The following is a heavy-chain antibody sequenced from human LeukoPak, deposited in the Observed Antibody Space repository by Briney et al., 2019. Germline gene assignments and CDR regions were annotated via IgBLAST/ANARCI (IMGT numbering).Heavy chain of an antibody. CDR3: AKDLDDVVVVAAFQH. CDR1: GFTFSSYG. Sequence: GGSLRLSCAASGFTFSSYGMHWVRQAPGKGLEWVAVISYDGSNKYYADSVKGRFTISRDNSKNTLYLQMNSLRAEDTAVYYCAKDLDDVVVVAAFQHWGQGTLVTVSS. D-gene: IGHD2-15*01. CDR2: ISYDGSNK. V-gene: IGHV3-30*18. J-gene: IGHJ1*01.